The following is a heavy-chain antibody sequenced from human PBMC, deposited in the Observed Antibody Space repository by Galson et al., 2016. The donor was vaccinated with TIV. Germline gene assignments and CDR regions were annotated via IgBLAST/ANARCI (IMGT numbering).Heavy chain of an antibody. CDR1: PESVTGYY. J-gene: IGHJ6*02. D-gene: IGHD1-14*01. CDR2: INHRGTS. Sequence: SETLSLTCAVTPESVTGYYWSWIRQSPGKGLEWIGEINHRGTSKYNPSLASRVTILVDTPKSQFSLRLTSVTAADTAVYYCARGRVVPRRTDYYYAMAVWGQGTAAIVSS. CDR3: ARGRVVPRRTDYYYAMAV. V-gene: IGHV4-34*01.